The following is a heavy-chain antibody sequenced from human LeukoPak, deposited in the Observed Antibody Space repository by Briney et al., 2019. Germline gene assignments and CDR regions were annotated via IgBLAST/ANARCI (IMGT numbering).Heavy chain of an antibody. D-gene: IGHD1-26*01. Sequence: AETLSLTCAVSGGSISSYYWSWIRQPPGKGLEWIGYIYYSGSTNYNPSLKSRVTISVDTSKNQFSLKLSSVTAADTAVYYCARHSRIVGAPDQHDAFDIWGQGTMVTVSS. J-gene: IGHJ3*02. CDR3: ARHSRIVGAPDQHDAFDI. V-gene: IGHV4-59*08. CDR1: GGSISSYY. CDR2: IYYSGST.